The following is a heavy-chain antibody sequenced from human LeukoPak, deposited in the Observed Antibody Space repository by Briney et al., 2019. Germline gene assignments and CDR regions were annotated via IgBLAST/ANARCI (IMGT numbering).Heavy chain of an antibody. D-gene: IGHD1-26*01. V-gene: IGHV3-30*04. CDR1: GFTFSSYA. CDR3: ARVVGAGYFDL. Sequence: PGGSLRLSCAASGFTFSSYAMHWVRQAPGKGLEWVAVISYDGSNKYYADSVKGRFTISRDNSKNTLYLQMNSLRAEDTAVYYCARVVGAGYFDLWGRGTLVTVSS. CDR2: ISYDGSNK. J-gene: IGHJ2*01.